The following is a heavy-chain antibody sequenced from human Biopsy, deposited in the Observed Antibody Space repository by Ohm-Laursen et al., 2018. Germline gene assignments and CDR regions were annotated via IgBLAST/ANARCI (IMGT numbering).Heavy chain of an antibody. CDR1: GSGFSDNY. CDR2: ISDKANSYTT. CDR3: ARAGRYCSGGGCYSWFDS. D-gene: IGHD2-15*01. V-gene: IGHV3-72*01. J-gene: IGHJ5*01. Sequence: SLRLSCTASGSGFSDNYMDWSCQGPRKGQERVGRISDKANSYTTDYASSVKGRFIISRDDSKNSLYLQMNSLKTEDTALYYCARAGRYCSGGGCYSWFDSWGQGTLVTVSS.